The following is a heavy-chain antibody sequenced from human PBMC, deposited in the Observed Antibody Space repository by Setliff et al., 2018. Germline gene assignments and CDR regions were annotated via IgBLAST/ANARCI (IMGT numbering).Heavy chain of an antibody. CDR1: GFSLSTSGVG. V-gene: IGHV2-5*01. CDR2: IYWNDDK. J-gene: IGHJ1*01. Sequence: SGPTLVNPTQTLTLTCTFSGFSLSTSGVGVGWIRQPPGKALEWLALIYWNDDKRYSPSLKSRLTITKYTSKNQVVLTMTNMDPVDTATYYCAHKYGDYVRYFQHWGQGTLVTVSS. D-gene: IGHD4-17*01. CDR3: AHKYGDYVRYFQH.